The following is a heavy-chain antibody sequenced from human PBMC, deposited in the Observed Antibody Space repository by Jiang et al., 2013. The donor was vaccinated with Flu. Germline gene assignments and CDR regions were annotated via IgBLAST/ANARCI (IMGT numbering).Heavy chain of an antibody. J-gene: IGHJ4*02. Sequence: GFTFSNYAMNWVRQAPGRGWSGSQVLVELVVVTYYADSVKGRFIVSRDNSKNTLLLQMNSLRAEDTAVYYCARDLASHYDDSGYYFTNWGPGTLVTASS. CDR2: LVELVVVT. CDR1: GFTFSNYA. V-gene: IGHV3-23*01. CDR3: ARDLASHYDDSGYYFTN. D-gene: IGHD3-22*01.